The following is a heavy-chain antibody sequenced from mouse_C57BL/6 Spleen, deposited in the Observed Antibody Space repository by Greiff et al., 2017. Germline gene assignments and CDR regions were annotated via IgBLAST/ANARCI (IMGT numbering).Heavy chain of an antibody. V-gene: IGHV2-2*01. CDR3: ARNYYYEVLYYCDY. J-gene: IGHJ2*01. D-gene: IGHD1-1*01. CDR1: GFSLTSYG. Sequence: VQGVESGPGLVQPSQSLSITCTVSGFSLTSYGVHWVRQSPGKGLEWLGVIWSGGSTDYNAAFISRLSISKDKSKSQVFFKMNSLQADDTAIYYCARNYYYEVLYYCDYWGQGTTLTVSS. CDR2: IWSGGST.